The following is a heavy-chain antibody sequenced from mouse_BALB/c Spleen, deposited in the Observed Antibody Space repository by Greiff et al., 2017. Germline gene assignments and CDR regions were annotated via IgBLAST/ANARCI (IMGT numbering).Heavy chain of an antibody. V-gene: IGHV14-3*02. CDR2: IDPANGNT. J-gene: IGHJ3*01. CDR1: GFNIKDTY. CDR3: ARMGPFAY. Sequence: VQLKESGAELVKPGASVKLSCTASGFNIKDTYMHWVKQRPEQGLEWIGRIDPANGNTKYDPKCQGKATITADTSSNTAYLQLSSLTAEDTAVYYCARMGPFAYWGQGTLVTVSA.